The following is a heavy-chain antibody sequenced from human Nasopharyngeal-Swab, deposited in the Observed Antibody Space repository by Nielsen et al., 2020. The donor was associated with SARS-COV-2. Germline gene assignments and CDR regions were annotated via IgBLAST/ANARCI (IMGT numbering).Heavy chain of an antibody. D-gene: IGHD3-10*01. Sequence: PGKGLEWIGSIYYSGSTYYNPSLKSRVTISVDTSKNQFSLKLSSVTAADTAVYYCARDGLLWFREAWGRPFDYWGQGTLVTVSS. V-gene: IGHV4-39*07. CDR2: IYYSGST. CDR3: ARDGLLWFREAWGRPFDY. J-gene: IGHJ4*02.